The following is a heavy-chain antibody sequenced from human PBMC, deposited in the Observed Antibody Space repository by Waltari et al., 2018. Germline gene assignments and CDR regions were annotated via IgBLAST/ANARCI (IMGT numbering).Heavy chain of an antibody. J-gene: IGHJ5*02. Sequence: QLQLQESGPGLVKPSEPLSLPCTVPGGSISSSSYYWGWLLQPPGQGRAWSGSIYYSGSTYYNPSLKSRVTISVDTSKNQFSLKLSSVTAADTAVYYCARHDYDYVWGSYRNPNWFDPWGQGTLVTVSS. V-gene: IGHV4-39*01. D-gene: IGHD3-16*02. CDR1: GGSISSSSYY. CDR2: IYYSGST. CDR3: ARHDYDYVWGSYRNPNWFDP.